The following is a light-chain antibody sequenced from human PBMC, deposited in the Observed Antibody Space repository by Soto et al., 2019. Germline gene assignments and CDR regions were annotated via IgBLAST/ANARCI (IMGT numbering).Light chain of an antibody. J-gene: IGKJ1*01. CDR3: LQDYNYPRT. CDR1: QGIRND. V-gene: IGKV1-6*01. CDR2: AAS. Sequence: AIHITHSPSSLSESVGDRVTITCRASQGIRNDLGWYQQKPGKAPKLLIYAASSLQSGVPSRFSGSGSGTDFTLTISSLQPEDFATYYCLQDYNYPRTFGQGTKVDIK.